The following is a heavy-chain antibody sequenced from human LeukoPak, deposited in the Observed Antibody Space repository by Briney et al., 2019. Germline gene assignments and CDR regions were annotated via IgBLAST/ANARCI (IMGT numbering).Heavy chain of an antibody. V-gene: IGHV4-59*11. D-gene: IGHD3-22*01. Sequence: PSETLSLTCTVSGGSISGRYWSWIRQSPGKGLGWIGYIYYRGNTNYNPSLKSRVTISVDTSKNQSSLRLTSVTAADTAVYYCARSYDTSGYYYYFDYWGQGTLVTVSS. CDR3: ARSYDTSGYYYYFDY. CDR2: IYYRGNT. CDR1: GGSISGRY. J-gene: IGHJ4*02.